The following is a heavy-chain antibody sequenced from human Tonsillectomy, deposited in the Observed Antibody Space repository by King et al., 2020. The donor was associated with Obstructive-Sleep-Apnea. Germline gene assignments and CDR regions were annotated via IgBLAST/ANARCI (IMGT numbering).Heavy chain of an antibody. D-gene: IGHD3-10*01. CDR1: GFTFSSYA. Sequence: VQLVESGGGLVQPGGSLRLSCAASGFTFSSYAMSWVRQAPGKGLEWVSAISGSGGSTYYADSVKGRFTISRDNSKNTLYLQMNSLRAGDTAVYYCAKDRSPIWMVRGVIREPYYYYGMDVWGQGTTVTVSS. J-gene: IGHJ6*02. V-gene: IGHV3-23*04. CDR2: ISGSGGST. CDR3: AKDRSPIWMVRGVIREPYYYYGMDV.